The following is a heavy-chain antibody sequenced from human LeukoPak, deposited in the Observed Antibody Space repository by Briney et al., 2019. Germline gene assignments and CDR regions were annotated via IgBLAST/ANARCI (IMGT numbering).Heavy chain of an antibody. V-gene: IGHV4-39*07. Sequence: SETLSLTCTVSGGSISSSSYYWGWIRQPPGKGLEWIGSIYYSGSTYYNPSLKSRVTILVDTPKNQFSLKLGSVTAADTAVYYCARDPGRLSMIVAYAFDIWGQGTMVTVSS. CDR2: IYYSGST. CDR1: GGSISSSSYY. J-gene: IGHJ3*02. CDR3: ARDPGRLSMIVAYAFDI. D-gene: IGHD3-22*01.